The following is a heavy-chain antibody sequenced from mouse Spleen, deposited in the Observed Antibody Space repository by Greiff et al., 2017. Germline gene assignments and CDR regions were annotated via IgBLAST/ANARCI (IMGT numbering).Heavy chain of an antibody. D-gene: IGHD1-1*01. CDR1: GYAFSSSW. CDR3: ARYSTVVARGSYWYFDV. CDR2: IYPGDGDT. J-gene: IGHJ1*01. V-gene: IGHV1-82*01. Sequence: QVQLKESGPELVKPGASVKISCKASGYAFSSSWMNWVKQRPGKGLEWIGRIYPGDGDTNYNGKFKGKATLTADKSSSTAYMQLSSLTSEDSAVYFCARYSTVVARGSYWYFDVWGAGTTVTVSS.